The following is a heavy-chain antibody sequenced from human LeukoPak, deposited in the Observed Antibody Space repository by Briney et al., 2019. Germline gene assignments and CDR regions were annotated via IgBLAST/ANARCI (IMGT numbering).Heavy chain of an antibody. CDR2: INHSGST. J-gene: IGHJ4*02. V-gene: IGHV4-34*01. Sequence: NPSETLSLTCAVYGGSFSGYYWSWIRQPPGKGLEWVGEINHSGSTNYNPSLKSRVTISVDTSKNQFSLKLSSVTAADTAVYYCARGLHSWYGLKYYFDYWGQGTLVTVSS. CDR1: GGSFSGYY. D-gene: IGHD6-13*01. CDR3: ARGLHSWYGLKYYFDY.